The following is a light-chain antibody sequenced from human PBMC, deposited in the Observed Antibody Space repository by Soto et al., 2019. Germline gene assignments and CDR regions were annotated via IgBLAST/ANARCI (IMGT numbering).Light chain of an antibody. CDR2: GAS. V-gene: IGKV3-20*01. Sequence: EIVLTQSPGTLSLSPGERATLSCRASQSVSSSYLAWYQQKPGQAPRLLIYGASSRATDIPDRFSGSGSGTDFTLTISRLEPEDFAVYYCQPYGRSPLFTLGPGTKVDIK. CDR3: QPYGRSPLFT. J-gene: IGKJ3*01. CDR1: QSVSSSY.